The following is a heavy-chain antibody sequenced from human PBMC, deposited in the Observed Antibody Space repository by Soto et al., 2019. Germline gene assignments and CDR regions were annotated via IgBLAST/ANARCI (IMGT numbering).Heavy chain of an antibody. D-gene: IGHD3-16*01. CDR3: AKDRGGEFTSSRYFDY. CDR2: ITPGGGTT. V-gene: IGHV3-23*01. Sequence: EMQLLVSGGGLAQPGGSLRLSCAASGVGFSSYAMSWVRQAPVKGLEWVSGITPGGGTTNYAYSVKGRFTISRDNSNNTLYLETNSLRVEDPAIYYCAKDRGGEFTSSRYFDYWGQGTLVTVSS. CDR1: GVGFSSYA. J-gene: IGHJ4*02.